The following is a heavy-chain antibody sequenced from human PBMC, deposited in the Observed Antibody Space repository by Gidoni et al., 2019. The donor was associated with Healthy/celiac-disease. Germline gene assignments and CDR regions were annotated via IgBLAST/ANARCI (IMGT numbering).Heavy chain of an antibody. CDR2: ISYDGSNK. CDR3: ARESGYSNYYFDY. D-gene: IGHD4-4*01. Sequence: QVQLVESGGGVVQPGRSLRLSCAASGFTFSSYAMHWVRQAPGKGLEWLAVISYDGSNKYYADSVKGRFTISRDNSKNTLYLQMNSLRAEDTAVYYCARESGYSNYYFDYWGQGTLVTVSS. J-gene: IGHJ4*02. V-gene: IGHV3-30-3*01. CDR1: GFTFSSYA.